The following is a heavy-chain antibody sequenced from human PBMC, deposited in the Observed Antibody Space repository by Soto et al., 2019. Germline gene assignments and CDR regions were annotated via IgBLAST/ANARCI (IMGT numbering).Heavy chain of an antibody. J-gene: IGHJ6*02. D-gene: IGHD6-13*01. Sequence: SVKVSCKASGGTFSSYAISWVRQAPGQGLEWMGEIIPIFGTANYAQKFQGRDTITADESTSTAYMELSSLRSEDTAVYYCARAAQHSSSHYYYYGMDVWGQGTTVTVSS. V-gene: IGHV1-69*13. CDR2: IIPIFGTA. CDR3: ARAAQHSSSHYYYYGMDV. CDR1: GGTFSSYA.